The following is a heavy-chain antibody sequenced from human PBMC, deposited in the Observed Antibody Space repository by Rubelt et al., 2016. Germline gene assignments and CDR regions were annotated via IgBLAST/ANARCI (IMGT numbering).Heavy chain of an antibody. D-gene: IGHD1-7*01. CDR2: WYDGSNK. CDR3: ARDGLNFHYFDY. V-gene: IGHV3-33*01. J-gene: IGHJ4*02. Sequence: WYDGSNKYYADSVKGRFTISRDNAKNSLYLQMNSLRDEDTAVYYCARDGLNFHYFDYWGQGTLVTVSS.